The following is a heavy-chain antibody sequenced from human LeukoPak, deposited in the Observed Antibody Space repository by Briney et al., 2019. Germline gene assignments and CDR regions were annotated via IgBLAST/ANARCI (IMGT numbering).Heavy chain of an antibody. Sequence: GASVKVSCKASGGTFSSYAISWVRQAPGQGLEWMGGIIPIFGTANYAQKFQGRVTITADESTSTAYMELSSLRSEDTAVYYCARDPTRGGYYLQYYFDYWGQGTLVTVSS. CDR2: IIPIFGTA. CDR1: GGTFSSYA. V-gene: IGHV1-69*01. CDR3: ARDPTRGGYYLQYYFDY. D-gene: IGHD3-22*01. J-gene: IGHJ4*02.